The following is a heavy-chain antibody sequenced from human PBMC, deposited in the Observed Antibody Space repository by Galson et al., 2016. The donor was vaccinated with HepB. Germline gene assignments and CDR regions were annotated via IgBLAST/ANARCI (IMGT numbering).Heavy chain of an antibody. V-gene: IGHV1-8*01. CDR1: GYTFTNYD. Sequence: SVKVSCKASGYTFTNYDINWVRQATGQGLEWMGRMNPNSGETRSAQNFQGRLTMTRDTSITTAYMELSSLGAEDTAVYYCARDMGESVAVPYWGQGALVIVSS. CDR3: ARDMGESVAVPY. CDR2: MNPNSGET. D-gene: IGHD6-19*01. J-gene: IGHJ4*02.